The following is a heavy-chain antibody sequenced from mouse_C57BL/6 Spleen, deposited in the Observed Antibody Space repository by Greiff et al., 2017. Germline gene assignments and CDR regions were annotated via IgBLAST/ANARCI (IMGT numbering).Heavy chain of an antibody. J-gene: IGHJ4*01. V-gene: IGHV1-53*01. Sequence: QVQLQQSGTELVKPGASVKLSCKASGYTFTSYWMNWVKQRPGQGLEWIGNINPSNGGTNYNEKFKSKATLTVDKSSSTAYMQLSSLTSEDSAVYYCARGGKLSPAMDYWGQGTSVTVSS. CDR2: INPSNGGT. CDR3: ARGGKLSPAMDY. CDR1: GYTFTSYW.